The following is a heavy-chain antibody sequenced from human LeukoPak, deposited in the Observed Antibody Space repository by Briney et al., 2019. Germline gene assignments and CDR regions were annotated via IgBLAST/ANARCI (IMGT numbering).Heavy chain of an antibody. J-gene: IGHJ4*02. V-gene: IGHV4-34*03. Sequence: PSETPSLTCAVYGGSFSGYYWSWIRQPPGKGLEWIGEINHSGSTYYNPSLKSRVIISVDKSKNQFSLKLSSVTAADTAVYYCTGNGYYSLEYWGQGTLVTVSS. CDR1: GGSFSGYY. CDR3: TGNGYYSLEY. D-gene: IGHD3-3*01. CDR2: INHSGST.